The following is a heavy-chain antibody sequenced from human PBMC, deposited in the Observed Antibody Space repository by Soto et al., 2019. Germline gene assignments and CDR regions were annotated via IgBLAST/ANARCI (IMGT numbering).Heavy chain of an antibody. J-gene: IGHJ3*02. D-gene: IGHD3-10*01. CDR3: ERPVTMARHDAFDI. CDR2: FYSADDT. Sequence: EVQLVQSGGTLVQPGGSLRLTCAASEFAVSSTYMTWVRQAPGKGLEWVSVFYSADDTYYADSVKGRFTVTRDNSENTLYLQMNDLRGEDTSVYYCERPVTMARHDAFDIWGQGTMVTVSS. V-gene: IGHV3-66*04. CDR1: EFAVSSTY.